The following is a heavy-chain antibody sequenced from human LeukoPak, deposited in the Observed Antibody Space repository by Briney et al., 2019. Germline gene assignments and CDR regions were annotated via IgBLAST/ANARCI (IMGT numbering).Heavy chain of an antibody. CDR1: GLTFSSYW. CDR3: ARDWLNGGFDY. J-gene: IGHJ4*02. V-gene: IGHV3-7*04. CDR2: IKQDGSEK. Sequence: GGSLRLSCAASGLTFSSYWMSWVRQAPGKGLEWVANIKQDGSEKYYVDSVKGRFTISRDNAKNSLYLQMNSLRAEDTAVYYCARDWLNGGFDYWGQGTLVTVSS. D-gene: IGHD5-12*01.